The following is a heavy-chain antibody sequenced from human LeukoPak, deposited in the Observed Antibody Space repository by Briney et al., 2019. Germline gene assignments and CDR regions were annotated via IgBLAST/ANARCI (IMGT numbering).Heavy chain of an antibody. J-gene: IGHJ1*01. D-gene: IGHD3-22*01. CDR1: GGTFSSYA. V-gene: IGHV1-69*05. Sequence: SVKVSCKASGGTFSSYAISWVRQAPGQGLEWMGGIIPIFGTANYAQKFQGRVTITTDESTSTAYMELSSLRSEDTAAYYCASSWYSSGYYWIEYFQHWGQGTLVTVSS. CDR3: ASSWYSSGYYWIEYFQH. CDR2: IIPIFGTA.